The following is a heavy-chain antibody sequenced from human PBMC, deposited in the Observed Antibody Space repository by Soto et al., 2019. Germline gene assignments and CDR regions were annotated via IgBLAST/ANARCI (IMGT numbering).Heavy chain of an antibody. CDR1: GFTFSSYA. J-gene: IGHJ6*02. Sequence: EVQLLESGGGLVQPGGSLRLSCAASGFTFSSYAMRWVRQAPGKGLEWVAAISGSGGSTYYADSVKGRFTISRDNSKNTRYQQMNSLRAEETAVQDCWEDQSGADAPRVYGMDVWGQGTTVTVSS. D-gene: IGHD3-10*01. CDR2: ISGSGGST. CDR3: WEDQSGADAPRVYGMDV. V-gene: IGHV3-23*01.